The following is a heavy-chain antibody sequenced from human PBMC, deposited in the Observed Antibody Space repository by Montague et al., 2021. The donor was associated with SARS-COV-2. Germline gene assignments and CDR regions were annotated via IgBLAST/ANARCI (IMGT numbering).Heavy chain of an antibody. J-gene: IGHJ5*02. CDR1: GGSISSTSYF. CDR2: IYYSGYT. V-gene: IGHV4-39*01. D-gene: IGHD2-2*01. Sequence: SETLSLTCSVSGGSISSTSYFWGWIRQPPGKGLEWIGSIYYSGYTDYNPSLKSRVSLSVDTSKNQFSLRLTSVTAADTAVYYCARRIKDFVGVPSAVGWFDPWGQGTLVSVSS. CDR3: ARRIKDFVGVPSAVGWFDP.